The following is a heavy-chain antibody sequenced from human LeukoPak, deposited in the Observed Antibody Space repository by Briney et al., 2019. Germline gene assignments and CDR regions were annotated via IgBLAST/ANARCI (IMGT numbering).Heavy chain of an antibody. CDR2: IYYSGST. D-gene: IGHD3-3*01. Sequence: SETLSLTCTVSGGSISSGGYYWSWIRQHPGKGLEWIGYIYYSGSTYYNPSLKSRVTISVDTSKNQFSLKLSSMTAADTAVYYCARDQPSGTFDPWGQGTLVTVSS. V-gene: IGHV4-31*03. CDR3: ARDQPSGTFDP. CDR1: GGSISSGGYY. J-gene: IGHJ5*02.